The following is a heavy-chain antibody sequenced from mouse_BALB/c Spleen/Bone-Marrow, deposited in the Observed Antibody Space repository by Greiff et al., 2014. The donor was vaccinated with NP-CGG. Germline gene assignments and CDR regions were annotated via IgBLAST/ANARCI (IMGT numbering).Heavy chain of an antibody. Sequence: EVHLVESGGGLVKPGGSLKLSCAASGFTFSSYAMSWVRQSPEKRLEWVAEISSGGSYTYYSDTVTGRFTISRDNVKNTLYLEMSSLRSEGAGMYGWGGGGGGDGWYFDVWGAGTTVTVSS. D-gene: IGHD3-3*01. CDR1: GFTFSSYA. CDR3: GGGGGGDGWYFDV. J-gene: IGHJ1*01. V-gene: IGHV5-9-4*01. CDR2: ISSGGSYT.